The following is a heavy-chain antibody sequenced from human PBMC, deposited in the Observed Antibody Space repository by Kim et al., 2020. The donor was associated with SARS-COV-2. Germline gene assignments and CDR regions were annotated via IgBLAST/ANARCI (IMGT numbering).Heavy chain of an antibody. CDR1: GYTFTSYD. Sequence: ASVKVSCKASGYTFTSYDINWVRQATGQGLEWMGWMNPNSGNTGYAQKFRGRVTMTRNTSISTAYMELSSLRSEDTAVYYCAIHYGSGRKRVDYWGQGTLVTVSS. D-gene: IGHD3-10*01. CDR3: AIHYGSGRKRVDY. CDR2: MNPNSGNT. J-gene: IGHJ4*02. V-gene: IGHV1-8*01.